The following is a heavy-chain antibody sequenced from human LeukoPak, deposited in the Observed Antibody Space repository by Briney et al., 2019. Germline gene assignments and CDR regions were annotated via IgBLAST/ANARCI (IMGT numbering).Heavy chain of an antibody. D-gene: IGHD6-19*01. J-gene: IGHJ4*02. V-gene: IGHV3-30-3*01. CDR1: GFTFSSYA. CDR3: ARDFTLQTVAYYFDY. Sequence: GGSLRLSCAASGFTFSSYAMHWVRQAPGKGLEWVAVISYDGSNKYYADSVKGRFTISRDNSKNTLYLQMNSLRAEDTAVYYCARDFTLQTVAYYFDYWGQGTLVTVSS. CDR2: ISYDGSNK.